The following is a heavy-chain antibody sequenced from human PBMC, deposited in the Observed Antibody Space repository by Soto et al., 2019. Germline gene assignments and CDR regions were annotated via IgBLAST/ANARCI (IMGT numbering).Heavy chain of an antibody. D-gene: IGHD3-16*02. Sequence: GGSLRLSCAASGFSFSSFAMHWVRQAPGKGLEWVAVISYDGGDKNYADSVKGRFTISRDNSRNTLYLQMDSLRPEDTAVYYCSSGRITFGGVIGLFDYWGQGAEVTVSS. CDR2: ISYDGGDK. CDR1: GFSFSSFA. V-gene: IGHV3-30-3*01. CDR3: SSGRITFGGVIGLFDY. J-gene: IGHJ4*02.